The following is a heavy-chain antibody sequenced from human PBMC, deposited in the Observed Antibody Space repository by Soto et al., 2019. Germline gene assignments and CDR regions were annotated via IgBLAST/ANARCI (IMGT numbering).Heavy chain of an antibody. CDR2: INSDGTTA. V-gene: IGHV3-74*01. CDR3: AKDGEGVANVDY. Sequence: EVQLVEAGGGVVQPGGSLRLSCAASGFTFSTNLMHWVRQGPGKGLVWVSRINSDGTTAAYADSVQGRFTISRDNAKNTLYLHLTSLRGEDTAVYYCAKDGEGVANVDYWGQGTVVTVSS. CDR1: GFTFSTNL. D-gene: IGHD3-10*01. J-gene: IGHJ4*02.